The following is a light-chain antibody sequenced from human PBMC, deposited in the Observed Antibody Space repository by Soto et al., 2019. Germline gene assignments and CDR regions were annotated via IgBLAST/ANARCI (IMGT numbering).Light chain of an antibody. Sequence: EIVLTQSPGTLSLSPGERATLSCRASQSVTSSLAWYQQKPGQAPRLLIYGASSRATGIPDRFSGSGSGTDFTLTISRLGPEDFAVYYCQQYGSSPGTFGQGTKVEIK. J-gene: IGKJ1*01. CDR1: QSVTSS. CDR2: GAS. V-gene: IGKV3-20*01. CDR3: QQYGSSPGT.